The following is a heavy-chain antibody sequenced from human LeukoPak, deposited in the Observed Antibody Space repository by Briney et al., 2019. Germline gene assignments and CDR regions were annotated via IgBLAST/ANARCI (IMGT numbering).Heavy chain of an antibody. D-gene: IGHD2-2*01. Sequence: SETLSLTCVVSGSSVSGYYWGWIRQPPGRGLEWIGYVYYSGSTNYNPSFKSRITISVDTSRNQFSLQLSSVTAADTAVYYCARVGGTNYYYYGMDVWGQGTTVTVSS. V-gene: IGHV4-59*02. CDR1: GSSVSGYY. CDR2: VYYSGST. J-gene: IGHJ6*02. CDR3: ARVGGTNYYYYGMDV.